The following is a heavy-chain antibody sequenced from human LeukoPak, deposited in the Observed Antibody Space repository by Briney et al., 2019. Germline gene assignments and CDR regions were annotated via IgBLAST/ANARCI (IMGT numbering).Heavy chain of an antibody. CDR3: ARGYCSGGSCQNWFDP. J-gene: IGHJ5*02. V-gene: IGHV1-2*02. CDR1: GYIFTGYH. Sequence: APVKVSCKASGYIFTGYHIHWVRQAPGQGVEWMGWIYPNSGGTNYAQKFQGRVTMTRDTSITTVYMELSRLTSDDTAVYYCARGYCSGGSCQNWFDPWGQGTLVTVSA. CDR2: IYPNSGGT. D-gene: IGHD2-15*01.